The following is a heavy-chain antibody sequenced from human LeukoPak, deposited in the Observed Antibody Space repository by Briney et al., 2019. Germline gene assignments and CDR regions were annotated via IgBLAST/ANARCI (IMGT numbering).Heavy chain of an antibody. CDR1: GFTFSDYY. J-gene: IGHJ6*03. Sequence: GGSLRLSCAASGFTFSDYYMSWIRQAPGKGREWVSYISSSGSTIYYADSVKGRFTISRDNAKNSLYLQMNSLRAEDTAVYYCARLPPYYYYYMDVWGKGTTVTVSS. CDR2: ISSSGSTI. CDR3: ARLPPYYYYYMDV. V-gene: IGHV3-11*01.